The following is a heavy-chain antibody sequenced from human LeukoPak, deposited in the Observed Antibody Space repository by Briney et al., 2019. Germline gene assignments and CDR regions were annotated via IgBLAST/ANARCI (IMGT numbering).Heavy chain of an antibody. Sequence: GESLKISCKGSGYSFSSYWIGWVRQMPGKGLEWMGIIYPGNSDTRYSPSFQGQVTISGDKSVNTAYLQWSSLKASDTAMYYCARYHYDSSGGNRFDPWGQGTLVTVSS. CDR2: IYPGNSDT. D-gene: IGHD3-22*01. CDR1: GYSFSSYW. V-gene: IGHV5-51*01. J-gene: IGHJ5*02. CDR3: ARYHYDSSGGNRFDP.